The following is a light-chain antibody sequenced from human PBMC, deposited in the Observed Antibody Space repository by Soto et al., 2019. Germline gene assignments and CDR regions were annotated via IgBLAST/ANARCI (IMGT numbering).Light chain of an antibody. CDR2: KVS. J-gene: IGKJ1*01. CDR3: MQGTHWPKT. Sequence: DVVVTQSPLSLPVTLGQAASISCRSSQSLVYRDGNTYLSWFHQRTGQSPRRLIYKVSNRDSGVPGRFSGSGSGTDFTLKISRVEAEDVGVYYCMQGTHWPKTFGQGTKV. CDR1: QSLVYRDGNTY. V-gene: IGKV2-30*01.